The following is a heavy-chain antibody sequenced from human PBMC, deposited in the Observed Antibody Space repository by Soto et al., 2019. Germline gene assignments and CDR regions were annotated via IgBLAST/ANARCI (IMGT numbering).Heavy chain of an antibody. CDR3: ARFEMLRWQWLNWFDP. CDR1: GGSISSYY. J-gene: IGHJ5*02. Sequence: QVQLQESGPGLVKPSETLSLTCTVSGGSISSYYWSWIRQPPGKGLEWIGYIYYSGSTNYNPSLKSRVTISVDTSKNQFSLKLSSVTAADTAVYYCARFEMLRWQWLNWFDPWGQGTLVTVSS. CDR2: IYYSGST. V-gene: IGHV4-59*01. D-gene: IGHD6-19*01.